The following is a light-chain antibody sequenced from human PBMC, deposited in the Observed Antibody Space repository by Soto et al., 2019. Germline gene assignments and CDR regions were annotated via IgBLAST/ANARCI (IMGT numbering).Light chain of an antibody. J-gene: IGKJ5*01. Sequence: TQSPGTLSLSPGERATLSCRASQSVSSYLNWYQRKPGKAPKLLIYEASSLESGVPSRFSGSGSGTEFTLTIGGLQPDDFATYYCQQFNSYPITFGQGTRLEIK. CDR2: EAS. CDR3: QQFNSYPIT. CDR1: QSVSSY. V-gene: IGKV1-5*01.